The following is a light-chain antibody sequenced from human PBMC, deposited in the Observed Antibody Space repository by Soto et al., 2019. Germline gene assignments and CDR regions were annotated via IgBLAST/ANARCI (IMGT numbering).Light chain of an antibody. J-gene: IGKJ1*01. V-gene: IGKV1-12*01. CDR2: GSS. CDR1: QGVSDW. Sequence: DIQMTQSPSSVSASVGDSVTITFRASQGVSDWVAWYQQKPGEAPKLLIYGSSSLLSGVPSRFSGTRSGTDFTLTISSLQPEDFATYYCQQANSYPWTFGQGTKV. CDR3: QQANSYPWT.